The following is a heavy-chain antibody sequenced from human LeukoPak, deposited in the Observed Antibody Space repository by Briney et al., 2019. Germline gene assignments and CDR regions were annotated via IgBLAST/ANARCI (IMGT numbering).Heavy chain of an antibody. CDR2: IHSSGGST. V-gene: IGHV1-46*01. J-gene: IGHJ5*02. D-gene: IGHD3-3*01. Sequence: GASVKVSCKASGYTFTSYYMHWVRQAPGQGLEWMGIIHSSGGSTSYAQKFQGRVTMKREMYTSTVYMELSSLRSEDTAVYYCAREEGITICGVVDNWFDPWGQGTLVTVSS. CDR1: GYTFTSYY. CDR3: AREEGITICGVVDNWFDP.